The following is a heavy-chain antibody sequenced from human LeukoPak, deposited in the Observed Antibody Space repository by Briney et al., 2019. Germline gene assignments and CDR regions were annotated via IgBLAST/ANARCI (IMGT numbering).Heavy chain of an antibody. V-gene: IGHV3-48*01. CDR2: ISSGSSTT. CDR3: AKDEIAAAGKYFQH. J-gene: IGHJ1*01. CDR1: GFTFSSYS. Sequence: GGSLRLFCAASGFTFSSYSMNWVRQAPGKGLEWVSYISSGSSTTYNADSVKGRFTISRDNAKNSLYLQMNSLRAEDTAVYYCAKDEIAAAGKYFQHWGQGTLVTVSS. D-gene: IGHD6-13*01.